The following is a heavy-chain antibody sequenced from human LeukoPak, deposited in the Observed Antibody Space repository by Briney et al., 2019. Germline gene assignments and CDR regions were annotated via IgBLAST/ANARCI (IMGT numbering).Heavy chain of an antibody. D-gene: IGHD3-10*01. Sequence: GGSLRLSCAASGFTFSSYGMHWVRQAPGKGLEWVAFIRYDGSNKYYADSVKGRFTISRDNSKNMLYLQMDSLRPEDTAVYYCAKEGDYYGSGSYRDGFDIWGQGTRATVSS. CDR2: IRYDGSNK. CDR1: GFTFSSYG. J-gene: IGHJ3*02. V-gene: IGHV3-30*02. CDR3: AKEGDYYGSGSYRDGFDI.